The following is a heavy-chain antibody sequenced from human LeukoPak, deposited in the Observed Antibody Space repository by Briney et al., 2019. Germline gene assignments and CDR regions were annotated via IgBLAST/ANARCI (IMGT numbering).Heavy chain of an antibody. D-gene: IGHD1-26*01. CDR3: ARGGSTRGRRFDY. V-gene: IGHV1-46*01. J-gene: IGHJ4*02. CDR1: GYTFTSYY. Sequence: ASVKVSCKASGYTFTSYYMHWVRQAPGQGLEWMGIINPSAGSTTFAQKFQGRITMTRDTSTSTVYMDLSSLRSEDTAFYYCARGGSTRGRRFDYWGQGTLVTVSS. CDR2: INPSAGST.